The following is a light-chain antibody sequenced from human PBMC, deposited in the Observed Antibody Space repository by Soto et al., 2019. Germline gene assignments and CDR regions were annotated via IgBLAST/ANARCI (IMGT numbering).Light chain of an antibody. CDR2: EGS. CDR3: CSYAGSSTYV. CDR1: SSDVGGYNF. J-gene: IGLJ1*01. Sequence: QSALTQPASVSGSPGQSITISRTGTSSDVGGYNFVAWYQQYPGKAPKVMIYEGSQRPSGVSTRFSGSRSGNTASLTISGLQPEDEADYYCCSYAGSSTYVFGTGTKLTVL. V-gene: IGLV2-23*01.